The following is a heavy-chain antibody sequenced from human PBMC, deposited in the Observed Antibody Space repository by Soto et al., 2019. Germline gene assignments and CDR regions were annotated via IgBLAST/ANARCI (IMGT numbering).Heavy chain of an antibody. D-gene: IGHD1-1*01. V-gene: IGHV1-18*01. CDR2: ISAHNGNT. CDR1: GYTFTSYG. CDR3: ARGRYGDY. Sequence: QVHLVQSGAEVKKPGASVKVSCKGSGYTFTSYGITWVRQAPGQGLEWMGWISAHNGNTDYAQKLQGRVTVTRDTSTSTAYMELSSLRSDDTVVYYCARGRYGDYWGQGALVTVSS. J-gene: IGHJ4*02.